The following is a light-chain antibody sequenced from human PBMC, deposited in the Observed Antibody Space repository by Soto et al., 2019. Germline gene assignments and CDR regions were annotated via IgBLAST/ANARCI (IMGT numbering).Light chain of an antibody. CDR3: QQRYSDPRT. J-gene: IGKJ1*01. V-gene: IGKV1-39*01. Sequence: DIQLTQSPSSLSASVEDRVTITCRASQSIATDFNWYQHRQGKAPKLLIYAATRLQSGVPSRFSGSGSGTDFTPTITSLQPEAFASYFCQQRYSDPRTFGQGTRMEIK. CDR2: AAT. CDR1: QSIATD.